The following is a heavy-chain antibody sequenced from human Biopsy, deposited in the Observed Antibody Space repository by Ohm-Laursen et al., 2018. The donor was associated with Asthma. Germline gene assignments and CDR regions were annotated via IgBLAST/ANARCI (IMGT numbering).Heavy chain of an antibody. Sequence: TLSLTCTASGGSINNFYWSWIRQPPGKALESIGHLYYSGSTNYNPSLKSRVTISIDASKNQFSLKLTSVTAADTAVYYRARGVDRMTGLLDLFDSWGQGTLVTVSS. J-gene: IGHJ4*02. CDR2: LYYSGST. D-gene: IGHD3-9*01. V-gene: IGHV4-59*01. CDR1: GGSINNFY. CDR3: ARGVDRMTGLLDLFDS.